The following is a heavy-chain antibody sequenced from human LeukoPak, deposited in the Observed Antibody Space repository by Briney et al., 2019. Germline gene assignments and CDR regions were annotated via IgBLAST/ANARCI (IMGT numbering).Heavy chain of an antibody. D-gene: IGHD3-22*01. CDR3: ASAGDSSDYYYFSAFDI. J-gene: IGHJ3*02. V-gene: IGHV5-51*03. CDR1: GYSFTSYW. CDR2: IYPGDSDT. Sequence: KPGESLKISCKGSGYSFTSYWIGWVRQMPGKGLEWMGIIYPGDSDTTYSPSFQGQVTISADKTISTAYLQWSSLKASDTAMYYCASAGDSSDYYYFSAFDIWGQGTMVTVSS.